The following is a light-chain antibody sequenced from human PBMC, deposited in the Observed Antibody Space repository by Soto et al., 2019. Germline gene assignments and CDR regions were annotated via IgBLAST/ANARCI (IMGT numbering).Light chain of an antibody. Sequence: SVLTQTPSASGTPGQTVTISCSGSDSNIGNNFVYWYQRLPGTAPKLLIYRNNQRPSGVPDRFSGSKSGTSGSLAISGLRSEDEADYYCAAWDDSLSGVVFGEGTQLTVL. CDR3: AAWDDSLSGVV. CDR2: RNN. CDR1: DSNIGNNF. J-gene: IGLJ2*01. V-gene: IGLV1-47*01.